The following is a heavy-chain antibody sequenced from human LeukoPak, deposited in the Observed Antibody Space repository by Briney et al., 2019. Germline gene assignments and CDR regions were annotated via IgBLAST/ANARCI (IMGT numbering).Heavy chain of an antibody. Sequence: SETLSLTCTVSGGSISSSSYYWGWIRQPPGKGLEWIGSIYYSGSTYYNPSLKSRVTISVDTSKSQFSLKLSSVTAADTAVYYCANLGHIVVVPAAMKYYYYGMDVWGQGTTVTVSS. CDR2: IYYSGST. V-gene: IGHV4-39*01. CDR3: ANLGHIVVVPAAMKYYYYGMDV. CDR1: GGSISSSSYY. D-gene: IGHD2-2*01. J-gene: IGHJ6*02.